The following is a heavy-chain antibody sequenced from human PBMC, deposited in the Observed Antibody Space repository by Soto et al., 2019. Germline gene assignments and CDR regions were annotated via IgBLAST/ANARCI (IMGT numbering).Heavy chain of an antibody. D-gene: IGHD3-10*01. J-gene: IGHJ6*02. Sequence: GGSLRLSCEASGFTLTTYTMNWVRQASGKGLEGVSSITSSSGHIYYAASEKGRFTISRDNARNSLYLQMNSLRAEDTVVYYCVRERGLSSFYGMDVWGQGTTVTVSS. V-gene: IGHV3-21*01. CDR3: VRERGLSSFYGMDV. CDR2: ITSSSGHI. CDR1: GFTLTTYT.